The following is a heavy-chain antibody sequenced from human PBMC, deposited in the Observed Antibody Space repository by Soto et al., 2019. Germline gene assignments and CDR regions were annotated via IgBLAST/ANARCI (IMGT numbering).Heavy chain of an antibody. CDR2: ISAYNGNT. Sequence: QVQLVQSGAEVKKPGASVRGSCKASGYTFTSYGISWVRQAPGQGLEWMGWISAYNGNTNYAQSLQGRVTMTTDTSTTTAYMELRSLKSDDTAVYYRARVSPSSRAAEPWGQGTLVTVS. J-gene: IGHJ4*02. CDR3: ARVSPSSRAAEP. CDR1: GYTFTSYG. V-gene: IGHV1-18*01. D-gene: IGHD6-13*01.